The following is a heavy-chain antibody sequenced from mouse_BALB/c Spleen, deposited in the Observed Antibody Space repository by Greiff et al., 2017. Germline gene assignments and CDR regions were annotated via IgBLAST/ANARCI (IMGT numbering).Heavy chain of an antibody. CDR2: IYPGDGDT. D-gene: IGHD4-1*01. CDR1: GYTFTSYW. Sequence: QVHVKQSGAELARPGASVKLSCKASGYTFTSYWMQWVKQRPGQGLEWIGAIYPGDGDTRYTQKFKGKATLTADKSSSTAYMQLSSLASEDSAVYYCARRGAGTGAMDYWGQGTSVTVSS. J-gene: IGHJ4*01. CDR3: ARRGAGTGAMDY. V-gene: IGHV1-87*01.